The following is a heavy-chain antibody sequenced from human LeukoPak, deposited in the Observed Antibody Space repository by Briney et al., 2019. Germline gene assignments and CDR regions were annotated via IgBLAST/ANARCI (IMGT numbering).Heavy chain of an antibody. CDR2: ISSSGRAV. J-gene: IGHJ4*02. V-gene: IGHV3-48*01. CDR1: RFTLSTYS. CDR3: ATDGFGSSWGPGYFDS. Sequence: PGGSLRLSCVASRFTLSTYSMNWVRQAPGRGLEWVSYISSSGRAVYYADSVKGRFTISRDEAKNSVYLQMNSLRAEDTAVYYCATDGFGSSWGPGYFDSWGQGTLVTVSS. D-gene: IGHD6-13*01.